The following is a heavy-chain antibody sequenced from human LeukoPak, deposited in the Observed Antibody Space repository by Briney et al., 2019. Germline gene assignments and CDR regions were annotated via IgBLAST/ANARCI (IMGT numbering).Heavy chain of an antibody. V-gene: IGHV3-73*01. CDR2: IRGKANSYAT. D-gene: IGHD3-22*01. J-gene: IGHJ4*02. CDR3: APHESYYYDSSPRY. CDR1: GFTFSGSA. Sequence: GGSLRLSCAVSGFTFSGSAMHWVRQASGKGLEWVGRIRGKANSYATAYAASVKGRFTISRDDSKKTAYLQMNSLRAEDTAVYYCAPHESYYYDSSPRYWGQGTLVTVSS.